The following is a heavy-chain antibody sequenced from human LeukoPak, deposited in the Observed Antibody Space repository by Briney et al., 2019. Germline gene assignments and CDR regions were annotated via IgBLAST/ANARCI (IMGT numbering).Heavy chain of an antibody. D-gene: IGHD2-15*01. CDR1: GFTFSSHA. CDR2: ISGSGGST. Sequence: GGSLRLSCAASGFTFSSHAMTWVRQAPGKGLEWVSVISGSGGSTYYTDSVKGRFTLSRDSSKNTLYLQMSSLRDEDTAVYYCAKSIGGVVVVAADYWGQGTQVTVSS. V-gene: IGHV3-23*01. CDR3: AKSIGGVVVVAADY. J-gene: IGHJ4*02.